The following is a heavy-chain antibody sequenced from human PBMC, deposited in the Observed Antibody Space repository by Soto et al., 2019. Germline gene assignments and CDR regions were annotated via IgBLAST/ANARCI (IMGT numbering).Heavy chain of an antibody. CDR1: GYTFTGYA. D-gene: IGHD2-15*01. CDR2: INAGNGNT. J-gene: IGHJ4*02. CDR3: AKGEWRYCRGGSCYYFDY. V-gene: IGHV1-3*01. Sequence: QVQLVQSGSELKKPGASVKVSCKASGYTFTGYAMHWVRQAPGQRLEWMGWINAGNGNTKYSQKFQGRFTITRDTCASTAYMEQSSLRSEDTAVYYCAKGEWRYCRGGSCYYFDYWGQGTVVTVSS.